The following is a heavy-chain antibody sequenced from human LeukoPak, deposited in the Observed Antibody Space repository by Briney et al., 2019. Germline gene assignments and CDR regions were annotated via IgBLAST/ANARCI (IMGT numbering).Heavy chain of an antibody. V-gene: IGHV3-30*03. CDR2: ISYDGSKE. D-gene: IGHD6-19*01. CDR3: ARAAYEQQWVVHMDV. CDR1: GFTFSSYG. J-gene: IGHJ6*02. Sequence: PGGSLRLSCAASGFTFSSYGMHWVRQAPGKGLEWVAVISYDGSKEYYTDSVKGRFTISRDNSKDTLHLQMNSLGVEDTAVYYCARAAYEQQWVVHMDVWGQGTSVTVSS.